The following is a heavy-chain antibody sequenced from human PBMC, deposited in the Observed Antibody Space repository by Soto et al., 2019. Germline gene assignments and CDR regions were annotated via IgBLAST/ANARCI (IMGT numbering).Heavy chain of an antibody. Sequence: VSGGSISSGGYYWSWIRQHPGKGLEWIGYIYYSGSTYYNPSLKSRVTISVDTSKNQFSLKLSSVTAADTAVYYCARGGGFEGDAFDIWGQGTMVTFSS. D-gene: IGHD2-15*01. CDR1: GGSISSGGYY. CDR2: IYYSGST. J-gene: IGHJ3*02. CDR3: ARGGGFEGDAFDI. V-gene: IGHV4-31*02.